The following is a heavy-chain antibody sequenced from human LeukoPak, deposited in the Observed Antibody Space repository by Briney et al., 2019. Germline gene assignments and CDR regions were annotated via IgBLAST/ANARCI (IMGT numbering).Heavy chain of an antibody. CDR2: IYPGDSDT. D-gene: IGHD1-7*01. J-gene: IGHJ4*02. V-gene: IGHV5-51*01. CDR1: GYSFSSYR. CDR3: ARSGITGTTVDY. Sequence: ESLKISRKGSGYSFSSYRIGWVCHMPRKSVWWMGIIYPGDSDTRYSPSFQGQVTISADKSISTAYLQWSSLKASDTAMYYCARSGITGTTVDYWGQGTLVTVSS.